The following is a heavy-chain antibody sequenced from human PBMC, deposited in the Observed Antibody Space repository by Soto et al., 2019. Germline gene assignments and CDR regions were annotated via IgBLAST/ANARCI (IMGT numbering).Heavy chain of an antibody. V-gene: IGHV4-31*02. J-gene: IGHJ6*02. D-gene: IGHD3-3*01. Sequence: TQSHRWSVACGKIVSVGCRWLCKKTHPGKGLEWIGYIYYSGSTYYNPSLKSRVTISVDTSKNQFSLKLSSVTAADTAVYYCARERFYDFWSGYRSAYYYGMDVWGQGTTLTVSS. CDR2: IYYSGST. CDR3: ARERFYDFWSGYRSAYYYGMDV. CDR1: CGKIVSVGCR.